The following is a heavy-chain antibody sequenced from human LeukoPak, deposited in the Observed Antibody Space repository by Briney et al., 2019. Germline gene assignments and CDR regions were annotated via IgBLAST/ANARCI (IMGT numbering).Heavy chain of an antibody. V-gene: IGHV3-21*04. D-gene: IGHD5-18*01. Sequence: GGSLRLSCAASGFTFSSYIMNWVRQAPGKGLEWVASISRNSTYIHYADSVKGRFTISRDNSRNTLYLQMNSLRAEDTAVYYCARVDTVMAYYFDLWGQGTLVTVSS. CDR2: ISRNSTYI. CDR3: ARVDTVMAYYFDL. J-gene: IGHJ4*02. CDR1: GFTFSSYI.